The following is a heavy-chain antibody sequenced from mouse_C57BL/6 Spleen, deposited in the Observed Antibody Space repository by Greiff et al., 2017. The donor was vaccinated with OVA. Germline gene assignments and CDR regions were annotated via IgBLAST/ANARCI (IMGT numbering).Heavy chain of an antibody. V-gene: IGHV1-62-2*01. D-gene: IGHD2-1*01. Sequence: VKLVESGAELVKPGASVKLSCKASGYTFTEYTIHWVKQRSGQGLEWIGWFYPGSGSIKYNEKFKDKATLTADKSSSTVYMELSRLTSEDSAVYFCARHEAGNHYFDYWGQGTTLTVSS. CDR1: GYTFTEYT. CDR2: FYPGSGSI. J-gene: IGHJ2*01. CDR3: ARHEAGNHYFDY.